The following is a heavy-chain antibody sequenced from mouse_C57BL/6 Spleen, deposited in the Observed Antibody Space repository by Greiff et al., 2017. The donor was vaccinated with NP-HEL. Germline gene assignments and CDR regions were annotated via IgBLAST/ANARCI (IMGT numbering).Heavy chain of an antibody. D-gene: IGHD3-2*02. CDR2: IDPETGGT. CDR1: GYTFTDYE. V-gene: IGHV1-15*01. J-gene: IGHJ2*01. Sequence: QVQLQQSGAELVRPGASVTLSCKASGYTFTDYEMHWVKQTPVHGLEWIGAIDPETGGTAYNQKFKGKAILTADKSSSTAYMELRSLTSEDSAVYYCTTTAQVLFDYWGQGTTLTVSS. CDR3: TTTAQVLFDY.